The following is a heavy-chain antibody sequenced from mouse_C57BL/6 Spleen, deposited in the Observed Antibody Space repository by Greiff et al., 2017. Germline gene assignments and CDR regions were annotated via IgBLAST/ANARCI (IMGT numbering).Heavy chain of an antibody. CDR3: ARKGDFYAMDY. V-gene: IGHV1-64*01. J-gene: IGHJ4*01. Sequence: VQLQQPGAELVKPGASVKLSCKASGYTFTSYWMHWVKQRPGQGLEWIGMIHPNSGSTNYNEKFKSKATLTVDKSSSTSYMQLSSLTSEDSAVYYCARKGDFYAMDYWGQGTSVTVSS. CDR2: IHPNSGST. CDR1: GYTFTSYW.